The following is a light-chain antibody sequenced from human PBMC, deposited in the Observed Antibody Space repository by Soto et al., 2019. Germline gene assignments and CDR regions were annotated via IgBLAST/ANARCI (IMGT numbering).Light chain of an antibody. J-gene: IGKJ1*01. CDR3: QQYGSSPQT. CDR1: QSVSSSS. CDR2: GAS. Sequence: EIVLTHSPATLSLSPGERSTLSCRSSQSVSSSSLAWYQQKPGQAPRLLIHGASSRATGIPDRFSGSGSRTDFTLTISRLEPEDFAVYYCQQYGSSPQTFGQGTKVDIK. V-gene: IGKV3-20*01.